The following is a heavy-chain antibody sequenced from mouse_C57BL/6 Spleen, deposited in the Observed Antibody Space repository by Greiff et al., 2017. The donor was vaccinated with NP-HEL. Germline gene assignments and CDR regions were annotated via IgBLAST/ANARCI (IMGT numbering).Heavy chain of an antibody. D-gene: IGHD2-14*01. V-gene: IGHV1-15*01. Sequence: VQLQQSGAELVRPGASVTLSCKASGYTFTDYEMHWVKQTPVHGLEWIGAIDPDTGGTAYNQKFKGKAILTADKSSSTAYMELRSLTSEDSAVYYCTRVYRDYFDYWGQGTTLTVSS. CDR1: GYTFTDYE. J-gene: IGHJ2*01. CDR2: IDPDTGGT. CDR3: TRVYRDYFDY.